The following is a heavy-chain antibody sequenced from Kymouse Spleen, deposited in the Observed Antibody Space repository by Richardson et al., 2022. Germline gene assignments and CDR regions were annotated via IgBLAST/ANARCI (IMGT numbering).Heavy chain of an antibody. J-gene: IGHJ6*02. CDR1: GYTFTSYY. D-gene: IGHD3-22*01. CDR3: AREEYYYDSSGSYGMDV. V-gene: IGHV1-46*03. Sequence: QVQLVQSGAEVKKPGASVKVSCKASGYTFTSYYMHWVRQAPGQGLEWMGIINPSGGSTSYAQKFQGRVTMTRDTSTSTVYMELSSLRSEDTAVYYCAREEYYYDSSGSYGMDVWGQGTTVTVSS. CDR2: INPSGGST.